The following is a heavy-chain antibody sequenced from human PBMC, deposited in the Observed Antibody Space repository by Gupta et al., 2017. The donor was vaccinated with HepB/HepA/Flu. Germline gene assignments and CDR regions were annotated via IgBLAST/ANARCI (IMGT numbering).Heavy chain of an antibody. CDR3: ARGFNPRDSSSSGSIPGRNALPSGSPHAPYYFDY. V-gene: IGHV4-34*01. CDR1: GGSFSGYY. D-gene: IGHD6-6*01. CDR2: INHSGST. Sequence: QVQLQQWGAGLLKPSETLSLTCAVYGGSFSGYYWSWIRQPPGKGLEWIGEINHSGSTNYNPSLKSRVTISVDTSKNQFSLKLSSVTAADTAVYYCARGFNPRDSSSSGSIPGRNALPSGSPHAPYYFDYWGQGTLVTVSS. J-gene: IGHJ4*02.